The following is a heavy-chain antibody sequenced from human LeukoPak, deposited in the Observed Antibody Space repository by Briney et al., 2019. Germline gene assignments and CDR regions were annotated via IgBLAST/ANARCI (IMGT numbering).Heavy chain of an antibody. D-gene: IGHD3-22*01. J-gene: IGHJ4*02. V-gene: IGHV1-2*02. CDR1: GYTFTGYY. Sequence: GASVKVSCKASGYTFTGYYMHWVRQAPGQGLEWMGWINPNSGGTNYAQKFQGRVTMTRDTSISTAYMELRSLRSDDTAVYYCARDLTTIYYYDSSGYHSDYWGQGTLVTASS. CDR2: INPNSGGT. CDR3: ARDLTTIYYYDSSGYHSDY.